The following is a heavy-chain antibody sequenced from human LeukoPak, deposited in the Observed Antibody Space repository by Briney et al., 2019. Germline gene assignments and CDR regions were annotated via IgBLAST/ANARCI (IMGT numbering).Heavy chain of an antibody. CDR3: AGSLSPAAPDY. D-gene: IGHD6-6*01. V-gene: IGHV4-59*01. Sequence: SETLSLTCTVSGGSISSYYWSWIRQPPGKGLKWSGYIYYSWSTNYNPSLKSRVTISVDTSKNQFSLKLSSVTAADTAVYYCAGSLSPAAPDYRGQGTLVTVSS. CDR2: IYYSWST. J-gene: IGHJ4*02. CDR1: GGSISSYY.